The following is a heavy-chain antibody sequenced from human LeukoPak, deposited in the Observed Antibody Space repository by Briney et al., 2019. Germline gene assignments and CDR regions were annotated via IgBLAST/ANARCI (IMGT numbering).Heavy chain of an antibody. CDR3: AKDLGQWLVEYYFDY. Sequence: GGSLRLSCAASGFTFSSYVMSWVRQAPGKGLEWVAVISYDGSNKYYADSVKGRFTISRDNSKNTLYLQMNSLRAEDTAVYYCAKDLGQWLVEYYFDYWGQGTLVTVSS. CDR2: ISYDGSNK. J-gene: IGHJ4*02. D-gene: IGHD6-19*01. CDR1: GFTFSSYV. V-gene: IGHV3-30*18.